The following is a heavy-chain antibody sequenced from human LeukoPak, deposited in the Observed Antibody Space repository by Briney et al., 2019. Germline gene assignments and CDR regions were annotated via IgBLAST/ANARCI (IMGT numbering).Heavy chain of an antibody. J-gene: IGHJ3*02. V-gene: IGHV3-23*01. CDR2: ISGSGGST. D-gene: IGHD3-22*01. CDR3: AKEIWHYYDSSGPDAFDI. Sequence: GGSLRLSCAASGFTFSSYAMSWVRQAPGKGLEWVSAISGSGGSTYYAGSVKGRFTISRDNSKNTLYLQMNSLRAEDTAVYYCAKEIWHYYDSSGPDAFDIWGQGTMVTVSS. CDR1: GFTFSSYA.